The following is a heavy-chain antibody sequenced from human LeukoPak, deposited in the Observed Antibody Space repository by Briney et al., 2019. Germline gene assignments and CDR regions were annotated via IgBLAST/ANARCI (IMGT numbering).Heavy chain of an antibody. Sequence: PGGSLRLSCAASGFTFSSYWMTWVRQAPGKGLEWVANIKQDGSVKYYVDSVKGRFTISRDNAKNSLYLQMNSLRAEDTAVYYCARDSKTGLYYRRYHYMDVWGKGTTVTVPS. V-gene: IGHV3-7*01. CDR3: ARDSKTGLYYRRYHYMDV. CDR1: GFTFSSYW. D-gene: IGHD3-22*01. J-gene: IGHJ6*03. CDR2: IKQDGSVK.